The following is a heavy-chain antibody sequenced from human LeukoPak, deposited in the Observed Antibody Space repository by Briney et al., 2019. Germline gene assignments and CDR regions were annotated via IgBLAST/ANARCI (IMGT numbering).Heavy chain of an antibody. D-gene: IGHD3-22*01. CDR2: IHHTGNT. CDR1: GRSITTYTH. CDR3: VNSKSNYEAVS. J-gene: IGHJ5*02. V-gene: IGHV4-38-2*02. Sequence: SETLSLICTVSGRSITTYTHWGWIRQSPGKGLEWIASIHHTGNTYFNPSLESRVTISIDTSKNQFSLEVRSVTAADTAFYFCVNSKSNYEAVSWGPGTLVTVSS.